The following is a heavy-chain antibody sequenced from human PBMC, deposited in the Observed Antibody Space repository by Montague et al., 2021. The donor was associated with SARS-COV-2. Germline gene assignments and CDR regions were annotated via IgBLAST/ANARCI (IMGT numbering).Heavy chain of an antibody. Sequence: ETLSLTCAVSGVSITSTNWWSLVRQPPGKGLEWIGEISYGGIATYNPSLKSRATISMDRTRNLFSLKLSSVTAADTAIYYCAGKVLTVPADYWGQGTLVTVS. CDR1: GVSITSTNW. CDR3: AGKVLTVPADY. CDR2: ISYGGIA. V-gene: IGHV4-4*02. J-gene: IGHJ4*02. D-gene: IGHD4-11*01.